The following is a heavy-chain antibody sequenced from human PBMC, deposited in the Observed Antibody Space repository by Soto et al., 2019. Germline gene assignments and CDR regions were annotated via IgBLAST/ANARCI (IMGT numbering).Heavy chain of an antibody. CDR1: GGSFSGYY. Sequence: QVHLQQWGAGLLKPSENLSLTCAVYGGSFSGYYWSWIRQPPGKGLEWIGEINHSGSTNYNPSLKSRVSISVGTSNNQFSLKLSSVTAADTAVYYCARGRGDGYNQHWYFDLWGRGTLVTVSS. J-gene: IGHJ2*01. CDR3: ARGRGDGYNQHWYFDL. D-gene: IGHD3-10*01. V-gene: IGHV4-34*01. CDR2: INHSGST.